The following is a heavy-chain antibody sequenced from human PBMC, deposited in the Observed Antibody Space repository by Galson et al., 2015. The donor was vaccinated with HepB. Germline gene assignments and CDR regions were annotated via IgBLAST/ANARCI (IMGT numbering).Heavy chain of an antibody. CDR2: IIPIFGTA. CDR1: GGTFSSYA. J-gene: IGHJ6*02. V-gene: IGHV1-69*13. CDR3: ARGVWGSSFFYYYGMDV. Sequence: SVKVSCKTSGGTFSSYAISWVRQAPGQGLEWMGGIIPIFGTANYAQKFQGRVTITADESTSTAYMELSSLRSEDTAVYYCARGVWGSSFFYYYGMDVWGQGTTVTVSS. D-gene: IGHD3-16*01.